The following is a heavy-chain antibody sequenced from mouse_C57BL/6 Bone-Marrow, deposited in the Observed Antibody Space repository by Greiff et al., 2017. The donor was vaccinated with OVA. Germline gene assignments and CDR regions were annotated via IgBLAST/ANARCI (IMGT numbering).Heavy chain of an antibody. Sequence: EVQLQQSGAELVRPGASVKLSCTASGFNIKDDYMHWVKQRPEQGLEWIGWIDPENGDTEYASKFQGKATITADTSSNTAYLQLSSLTSEDTAVYYCTTPTVVASRWGQGTLVTVSA. CDR3: TTPTVVASR. CDR2: IDPENGDT. CDR1: GFNIKDDY. V-gene: IGHV14-4*01. D-gene: IGHD1-1*01. J-gene: IGHJ3*02.